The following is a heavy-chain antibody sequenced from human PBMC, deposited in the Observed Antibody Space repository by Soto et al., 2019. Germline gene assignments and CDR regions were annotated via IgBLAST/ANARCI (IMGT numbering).Heavy chain of an antibody. CDR1: GYTFTSYG. V-gene: IGHV1-18*01. CDR3: ARDSRLPGDYLLSDY. D-gene: IGHD4-17*01. J-gene: IGHJ4*02. Sequence: QVQLVQSGAEVKKPGASVKVSCKASGYTFTSYGISWVRQAPGQGLEWMGWISAYNGNTNYAQKLQGRVTMTTDTSTSTAYMELRSLRSDDTAVYCCARDSRLPGDYLLSDYWGQGTLVTVSS. CDR2: ISAYNGNT.